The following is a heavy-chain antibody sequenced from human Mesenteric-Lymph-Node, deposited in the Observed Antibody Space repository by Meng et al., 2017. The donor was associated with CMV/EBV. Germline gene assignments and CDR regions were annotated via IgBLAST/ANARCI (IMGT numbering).Heavy chain of an antibody. D-gene: IGHD6-13*01. Sequence: QVQLVKSGAAVKKPGSSVKVSCKASGGTFSSYTISWVRQAPGQGLEWMGRIIPILGIANYAQKFHGRVTITADKSTSTAYMELSSLRSEDTAVYYCAGGIAAAGSRWFDPWGQGTLVTVSS. J-gene: IGHJ5*02. V-gene: IGHV1-69*02. CDR2: IIPILGIA. CDR1: GGTFSSYT. CDR3: AGGIAAAGSRWFDP.